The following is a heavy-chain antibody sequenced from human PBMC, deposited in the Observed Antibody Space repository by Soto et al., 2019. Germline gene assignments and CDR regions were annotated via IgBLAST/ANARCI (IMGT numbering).Heavy chain of an antibody. V-gene: IGHV3-21*01. CDR3: ARDGTNSGSYFRFDP. Sequence: GGSLRLSCAASGFTFSSYSMNWVRQAPGKGLEWVSSISSSSSYIYYADSVKGRFTISRDNAKNSLYLQMNSLRAEDTAVYCCARDGTNSGSYFRFDPWGQGTLVTVSS. CDR2: ISSSSSYI. D-gene: IGHD1-26*01. J-gene: IGHJ5*02. CDR1: GFTFSSYS.